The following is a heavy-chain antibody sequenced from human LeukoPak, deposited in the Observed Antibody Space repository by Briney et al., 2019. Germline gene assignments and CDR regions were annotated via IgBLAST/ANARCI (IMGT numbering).Heavy chain of an antibody. CDR3: ARDLSGYYNGWFDP. V-gene: IGHV4-39*07. CDR2: IYYDGKT. Sequence: SETLSLTCTVSGDSMSNSNSYWAWNRQPPGKGLEWIGSIYYDGKTYYSPSLRSRVTVSADTSKSQFSLKLSSVTAADTAVYYCARDLSGYYNGWFDPWGQGTLVTVSS. J-gene: IGHJ5*02. D-gene: IGHD3-9*01. CDR1: GDSMSNSNSY.